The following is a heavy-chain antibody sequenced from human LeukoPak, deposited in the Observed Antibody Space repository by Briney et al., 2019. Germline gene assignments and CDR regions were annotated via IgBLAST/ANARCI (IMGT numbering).Heavy chain of an antibody. D-gene: IGHD6-13*01. CDR3: ARVAAAGTGQKPGPFYFDY. CDR1: GYTFTSYA. J-gene: IGHJ4*02. Sequence: ASVKVSCKASGYTFTSYAMHWVRQAPGQRLEWMGWSNAGNGNTKYSQEFQGRVTITRDTSASTAYMELCSLRSEDTAVYYCARVAAAGTGQKPGPFYFDYWGQGTLVTVSS. V-gene: IGHV1-3*02. CDR2: SNAGNGNT.